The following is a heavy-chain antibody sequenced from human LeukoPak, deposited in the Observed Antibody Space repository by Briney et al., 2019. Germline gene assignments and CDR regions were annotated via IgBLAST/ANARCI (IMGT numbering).Heavy chain of an antibody. D-gene: IGHD6-6*01. CDR1: GFNFKNHA. CDR2: ISYDGTKK. CDR3: AREAEFSSSPTFDS. Sequence: GRSLRLSCAASGFNFKNHALHWVRQAPGKGLEWVTLISYDGTKKYYADSVKGRFTVSRDKSSNTVQLQMNSLRPEDTGLYYCAREAEFSSSPTFDSWGQGVLVTVSS. V-gene: IGHV3-30*04. J-gene: IGHJ4*02.